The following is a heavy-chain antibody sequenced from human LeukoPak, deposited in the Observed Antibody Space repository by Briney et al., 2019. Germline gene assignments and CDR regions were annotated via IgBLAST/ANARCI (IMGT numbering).Heavy chain of an antibody. CDR1: GFTFSSYE. CDR3: ARGGSSGWYLQN. D-gene: IGHD6-19*01. CDR2: ISGSGRTI. V-gene: IGHV3-48*03. Sequence: PGGSLRLPCAASGFTFSSYEMNWVRQAPGKGLDWVSYISGSGRTIYYADSVKGRFTTSRDNAKNSLYLQMNSLRAEDTAVYYCARGGSSGWYLQNWGQGTLVTVSS. J-gene: IGHJ1*01.